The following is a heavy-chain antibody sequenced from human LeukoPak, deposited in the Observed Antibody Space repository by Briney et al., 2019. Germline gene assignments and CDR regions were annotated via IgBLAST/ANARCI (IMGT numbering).Heavy chain of an antibody. Sequence: ASVKVSCKASGYTFTSYDINWVRQATGQGLEWMGWMNPNSGNTGYAQKFQGRVTMTRNTSISTAYMELSSLRSEDTAVYYCAKIGIAAAGTRFDYWGQGTLVTVSS. CDR1: GYTFTSYD. D-gene: IGHD6-13*01. CDR2: MNPNSGNT. CDR3: AKIGIAAAGTRFDY. V-gene: IGHV1-8*01. J-gene: IGHJ4*02.